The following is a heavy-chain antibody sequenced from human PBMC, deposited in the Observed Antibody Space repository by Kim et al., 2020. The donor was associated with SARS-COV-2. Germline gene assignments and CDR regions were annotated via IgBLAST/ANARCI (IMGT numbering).Heavy chain of an antibody. D-gene: IGHD3-10*01. V-gene: IGHV3-23*01. CDR2: ISGSGGST. CDR1: GFTFSSYA. CDR3: AKVPGYYYGSGSYLSDY. J-gene: IGHJ4*02. Sequence: GGSLRLSCAASGFTFSSYAMSWVRQAPGKGLEWVSAISGSGGSTYYADSVKGRFTIPRDNSKNTLYLQMNSLRAEDTAVYYCAKVPGYYYGSGSYLSDYWGQGTLVTVSS.